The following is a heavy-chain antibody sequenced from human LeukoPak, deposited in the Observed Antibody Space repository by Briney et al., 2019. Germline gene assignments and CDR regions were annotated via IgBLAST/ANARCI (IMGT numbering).Heavy chain of an antibody. CDR3: AKRGVVIRVFLVGFHKEAYYFES. D-gene: IGHD3/OR15-3a*01. CDR1: GLTLSNYG. Sequence: AGGSLRLSCAVSGLTLSNYGMSWVRQAPGKGLEWVAGISDSGGSTKYADSVKGRFTISRDSPKNTLFLQMNSLRADDTAVYFCAKRGVVIRVFLVGFHKEAYYFESWGQGALVTVSS. CDR2: ISDSGGST. V-gene: IGHV3-23*01. J-gene: IGHJ4*02.